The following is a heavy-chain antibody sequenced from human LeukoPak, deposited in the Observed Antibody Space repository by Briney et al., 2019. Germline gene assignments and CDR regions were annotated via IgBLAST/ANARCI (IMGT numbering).Heavy chain of an antibody. J-gene: IGHJ4*02. CDR2: IKQDGSKK. D-gene: IGHD5-24*01. V-gene: IGHV3-7*04. CDR1: GFTFSSYA. Sequence: GGSLRLSCAASGFTFSSYAMHWVRQAPGKGLEWVANIKQDGSKKSYVDSVKGRFTISRDNAKNSLYLQMNSLRAEDTAIYYCTRVGYIDEGIDYWGQGTLVTVSS. CDR3: TRVGYIDEGIDY.